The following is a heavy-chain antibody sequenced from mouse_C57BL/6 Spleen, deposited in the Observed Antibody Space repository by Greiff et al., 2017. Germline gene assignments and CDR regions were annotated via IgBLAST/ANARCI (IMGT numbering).Heavy chain of an antibody. CDR1: GYTFTSYW. V-gene: IGHV1-69*01. CDR2: IDTSDSYT. J-gene: IGHJ4*01. CDR3: ARGALYYAMDY. Sequence: QVQLQQPGAELVRPGSSVKLSCKASGYTFTSYWMDWVKQRPGQGLEWIGEIDTSDSYTTYNQKFKGKSSLTVDKSSSTAYMQLSSLTSEDSAVYYCARGALYYAMDYWGQGTSVTVSS.